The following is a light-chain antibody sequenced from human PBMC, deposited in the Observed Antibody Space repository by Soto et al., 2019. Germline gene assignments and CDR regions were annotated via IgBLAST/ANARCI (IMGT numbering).Light chain of an antibody. CDR3: QQRTIWPPSIT. CDR1: QSVSSY. Sequence: EIVLTQSPATLSLSPGERATLSCRASQSVSSYLAWYQQRPGQAPRLLMYDASNRATGIPARFSGSGSGTDFTLTISSLEPDDFAVYYCQQRTIWPPSITFGQGTRLEIK. J-gene: IGKJ5*01. CDR2: DAS. V-gene: IGKV3-11*01.